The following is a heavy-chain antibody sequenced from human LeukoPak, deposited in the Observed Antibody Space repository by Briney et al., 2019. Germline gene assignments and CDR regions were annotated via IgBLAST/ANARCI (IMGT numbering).Heavy chain of an antibody. CDR1: GFTFSNYG. CDR3: ARRRDGYSFSFDY. Sequence: GGSLRLSCAASGFTFSNYGMHWVRQAPGKGLEWVAFTRYDGSNKYYAETVKGRFTISRDNSKNTLYLQMNSLRTEDTAVYYCARRRDGYSFSFDYWGQGTLVTVSS. V-gene: IGHV3-30*02. J-gene: IGHJ4*02. D-gene: IGHD5-24*01. CDR2: TRYDGSNK.